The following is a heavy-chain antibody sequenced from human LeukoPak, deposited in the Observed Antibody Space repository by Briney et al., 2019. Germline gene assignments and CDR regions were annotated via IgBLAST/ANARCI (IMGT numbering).Heavy chain of an antibody. CDR3: ARQSEKGYYDILTGYYKGDYFDY. CDR1: GGSISSYY. V-gene: IGHV4-59*08. J-gene: IGHJ4*02. Sequence: SETLSLTCTVSGGSISSYYWSWIRQPPGKGLEGIGYIYYSGSTNYNPSLTSRVTISVDTSKNQFSLKLSSVTAADTAVYYCARQSEKGYYDILTGYYKGDYFDYWGQGTLVTVSS. CDR2: IYYSGST. D-gene: IGHD3-9*01.